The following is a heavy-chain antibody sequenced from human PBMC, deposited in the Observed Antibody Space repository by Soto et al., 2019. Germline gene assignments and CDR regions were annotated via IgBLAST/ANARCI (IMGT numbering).Heavy chain of an antibody. D-gene: IGHD2-8*02. V-gene: IGHV3-13*01. Sequence: EVQLVESGGGLVQPGGSLRLSCAASGFTFSAYDMHWVRQPTGKGLEWVSAIGTQHDTYYPDSVKGRFTISRENAKNSLDLPMNGLGTGGTAVYYCARQASYWQGGGGWFDPWGQGTLVTVSS. CDR1: GFTFSAYD. CDR2: IGTQHDT. CDR3: ARQASYWQGGGGWFDP. J-gene: IGHJ5*02.